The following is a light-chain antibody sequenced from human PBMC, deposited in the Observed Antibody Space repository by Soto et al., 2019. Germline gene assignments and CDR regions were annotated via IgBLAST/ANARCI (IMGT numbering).Light chain of an antibody. J-gene: IGKJ1*01. CDR3: QQYGSSLRT. CDR1: QSVSSSY. Sequence: EIVLTQSPGTLSLSPGERATLSCRARQSVSSSYLAWYQQKPGQAPRLLIYAASSRATGIPDRFSGSGSGTEFTLTISRLEPEEFAVYYCQQYGSSLRTFGQGPKVEI. V-gene: IGKV3-20*01. CDR2: AAS.